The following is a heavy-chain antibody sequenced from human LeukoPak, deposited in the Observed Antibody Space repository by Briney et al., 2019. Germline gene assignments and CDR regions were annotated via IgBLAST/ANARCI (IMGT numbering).Heavy chain of an antibody. CDR1: GFTFSSYE. CDR2: ISGSGGTI. D-gene: IGHD3-10*01. Sequence: GGSLGLSCAASGFTFSSYEMNWVRQAPGKGLEWVSYISGSGGTIYYGDSVKGRFTISRDNAKNSMYLQMNSLRAEDTAVYYCAGDEIRSGAFDIWGQGTMVTVSS. V-gene: IGHV3-48*03. CDR3: AGDEIRSGAFDI. J-gene: IGHJ3*02.